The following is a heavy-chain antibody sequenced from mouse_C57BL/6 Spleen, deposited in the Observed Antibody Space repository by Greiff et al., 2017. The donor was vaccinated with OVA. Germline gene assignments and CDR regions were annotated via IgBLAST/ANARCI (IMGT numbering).Heavy chain of an antibody. CDR3: ARDTPYDDGYYRYWYFDV. CDR2: ISDGGSYT. Sequence: EVMLVESGGGLVKPGGSLKLSCAASGFTFSSYAMSWVRQTPEKRLEWVATISDGGSYTYYPDNVKGRFTISRDNAKNNLYLQMSHLKSEDTAMYYCARDTPYDDGYYRYWYFDVWGTGTTVTVSS. D-gene: IGHD2-3*01. CDR1: GFTFSSYA. J-gene: IGHJ1*03. V-gene: IGHV5-4*01.